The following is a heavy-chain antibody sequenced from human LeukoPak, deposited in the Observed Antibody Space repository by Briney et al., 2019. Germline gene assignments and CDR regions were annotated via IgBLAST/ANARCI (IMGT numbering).Heavy chain of an antibody. V-gene: IGHV3-7*05. CDR3: AKGDPPTYYDILTGQDY. Sequence: GGSLRLSCTASTFTLNNYWMSWVRQAPGKGLEWVANIKQDGSEKYHVDSVKGRFTISRDNAKNSLYLQMNSLRAEDTAVYYCAKGDPPTYYDILTGQDYWGQGTLVTVSS. CDR2: IKQDGSEK. CDR1: TFTLNNYW. D-gene: IGHD3-9*01. J-gene: IGHJ4*02.